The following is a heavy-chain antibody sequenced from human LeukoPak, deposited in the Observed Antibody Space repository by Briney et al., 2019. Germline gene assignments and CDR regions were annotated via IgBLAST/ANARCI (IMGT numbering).Heavy chain of an antibody. CDR3: AREGDYLAFDI. J-gene: IGHJ3*02. V-gene: IGHV3-7*01. CDR1: GFTFSSYW. CDR2: IKQDGSEK. D-gene: IGHD4-11*01. Sequence: GGSLRLSCAASGFTFSSYWMSWVRQAPGKGLEWVANIKQDGSEKYYVDSVKGRFTISRDNAKNSLYLQMNSLRAEDTAVYNCAREGDYLAFDIWGQGTMVTVSS.